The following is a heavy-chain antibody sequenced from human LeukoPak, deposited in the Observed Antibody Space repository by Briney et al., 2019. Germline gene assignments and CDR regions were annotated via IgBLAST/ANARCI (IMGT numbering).Heavy chain of an antibody. CDR3: AKHTGTTAYFDY. V-gene: IGHV3-23*01. J-gene: IGHJ4*02. CDR2: INFRGGTT. CDR1: GFTFSNFA. Sequence: GGSLRLSCAASGFTFSNFAMSWVRQAPGKGLEWVSSINFRGGTTYYAESVKGRFTISRDNSKSTLYLQMNSLRADDTAVYYCAKHTGTTAYFDYWGQGTLVTVSS. D-gene: IGHD1-7*01.